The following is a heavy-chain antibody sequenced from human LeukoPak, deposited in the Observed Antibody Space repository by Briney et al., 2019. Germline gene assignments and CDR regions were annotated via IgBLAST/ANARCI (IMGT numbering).Heavy chain of an antibody. J-gene: IGHJ4*02. CDR1: GFTFSSYA. CDR2: ISYDGSNK. V-gene: IGHV3-30*04. D-gene: IGHD5-12*01. CDR3: ASDSAYDFRSPGDY. Sequence: GGSLRLSCAASGFTFSSYAMHWVRQAPGKGLEWVAVISYDGSNKYYADSVKGRFTISRDNSKNTLYLQMNSLRAEDTAVYYCASDSAYDFRSPGDYWGQGTLVTVSS.